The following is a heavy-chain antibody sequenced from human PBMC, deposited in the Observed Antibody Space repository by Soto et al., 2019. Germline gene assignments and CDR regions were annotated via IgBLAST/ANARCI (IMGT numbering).Heavy chain of an antibody. Sequence: TLSLTCTVSGGSISSGGYYWSWIRQHPGKGLEWIGYIYYSGSTYYNPSLKSRVTISVDTSKNQFSLKLSSVTAADTAVYYCARAVVPAYNWFDPWGQGTLVTVSS. V-gene: IGHV4-31*03. CDR3: ARAVVPAYNWFDP. D-gene: IGHD2-2*01. J-gene: IGHJ5*02. CDR2: IYYSGST. CDR1: GGSISSGGYY.